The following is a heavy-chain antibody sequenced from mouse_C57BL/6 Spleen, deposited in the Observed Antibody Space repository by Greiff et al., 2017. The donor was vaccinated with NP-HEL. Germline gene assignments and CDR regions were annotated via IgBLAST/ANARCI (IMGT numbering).Heavy chain of an antibody. Sequence: QVTLKVSGPGILQSSQTLSLTCSFSGFSLSTSGMGVSWIRQPSGKGLEWLAHIYWDDDKRYNPSLKSRPTISKDTSRNQVFLKITSVDTADTATYYCARRSRGLYGRYYYAMDYWGQGTSVTVSS. V-gene: IGHV8-12*01. CDR3: ARRSRGLYGRYYYAMDY. CDR2: IYWDDDK. D-gene: IGHD1-1*01. CDR1: GFSLSTSGMG. J-gene: IGHJ4*01.